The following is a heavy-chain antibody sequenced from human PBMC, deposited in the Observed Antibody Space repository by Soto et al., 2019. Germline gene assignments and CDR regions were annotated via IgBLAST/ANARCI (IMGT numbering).Heavy chain of an antibody. V-gene: IGHV3-48*02. CDR1: RFTFSGYS. D-gene: IGHD6-19*01. CDR3: ARESPSSQWLPTRYFDY. Sequence: VQLVESGGDLVQPGGSLRLSCAASRFTFSGYSMNWVRQAPGKGLEWVSYISGGGETIYYADSVKGRFTISRDNAKNSLFLQMNSLRDEDTAVYYCARESPSSQWLPTRYFDYWGQGTLVTVSS. CDR2: ISGGGETI. J-gene: IGHJ4*02.